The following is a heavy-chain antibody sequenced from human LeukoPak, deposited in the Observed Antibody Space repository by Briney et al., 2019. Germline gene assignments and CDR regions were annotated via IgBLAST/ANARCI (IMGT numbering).Heavy chain of an antibody. D-gene: IGHD1-1*01. V-gene: IGHV4-34*01. J-gene: IGHJ4*02. CDR1: GGSFSRYY. CDR2: IYHSGST. Sequence: SETLSLTCAAYGGSFSRYYWSWIRQPPGMGLEWIGEIYHSGSTNYNPSLKSRVTISVDKSKNQFSLKLTSVTAADTAVYYCARIGNYYFDYWGQGTLVTVSS. CDR3: ARIGNYYFDY.